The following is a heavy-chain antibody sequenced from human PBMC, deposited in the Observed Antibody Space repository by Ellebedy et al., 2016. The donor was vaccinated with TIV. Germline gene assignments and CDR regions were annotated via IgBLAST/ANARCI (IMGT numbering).Heavy chain of an antibody. CDR2: IYYSGST. V-gene: IGHV4-59*01. D-gene: IGHD3-10*01. CDR3: ARDVSAVRGAYRWFDP. Sequence: SETLSLXXTVSGGSISSYYWSWIRQPPGKGLEWIGYIYYSGSTNYNPPLKSRVTISVDTSKNQFSLKLSSVTAADTAVYYCARDVSAVRGAYRWFDPWGQGTLVTVSS. CDR1: GGSISSYY. J-gene: IGHJ5*02.